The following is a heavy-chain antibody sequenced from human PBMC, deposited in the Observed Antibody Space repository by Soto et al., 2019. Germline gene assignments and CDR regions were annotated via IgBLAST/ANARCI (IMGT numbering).Heavy chain of an antibody. V-gene: IGHV5-51*01. CDR3: ASLERYGPDAFDI. D-gene: IGHD4-17*01. CDR2: IYPGDSDT. J-gene: IGHJ3*02. CDR1: GYRITSHW. Sequence: GESLKISCKASGYRITSHWIAWVRQMPGKGLEWMAMIYPGDSDTRYSPSFQGQVTISVDKSTSTAYLQWSSLKASDTAIYYCASLERYGPDAFDIWGQGTMVTVSS.